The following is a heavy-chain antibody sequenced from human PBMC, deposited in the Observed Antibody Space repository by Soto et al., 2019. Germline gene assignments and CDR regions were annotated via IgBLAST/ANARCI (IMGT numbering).Heavy chain of an antibody. CDR3: ARASSPHRIEFDD. CDR2: IYHSGST. Sequence: SETLSLTCAVSGGSISSGGYSWSWIRQPPGKGLEWIGYIYHSGSTYYNPSLKSRVTISVDRSKNQFSLKLSSVTAADAAVYYCARASSPHRIEFDDWGQGTLVTVSS. V-gene: IGHV4-30-2*01. D-gene: IGHD6-6*01. CDR1: GGSISSGGYS. J-gene: IGHJ4*02.